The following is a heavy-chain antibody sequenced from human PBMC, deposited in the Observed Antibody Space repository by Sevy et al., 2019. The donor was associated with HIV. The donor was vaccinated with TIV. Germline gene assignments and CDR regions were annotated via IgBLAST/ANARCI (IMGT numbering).Heavy chain of an antibody. D-gene: IGHD1-20*01. Sequence: GGCLRLSCAASGFTFSNYDMHWVRQTPGKGLEWVALIRSRGDNQYYADSVKGRFTVSRDNSKNTLYLLMNSLRGEDTAGYYCSRESIDYNIPFEYWGQGTLVTVSS. CDR1: GFTFSNYD. J-gene: IGHJ4*02. V-gene: IGHV3-30*02. CDR2: IRSRGDNQ. CDR3: SRESIDYNIPFEY.